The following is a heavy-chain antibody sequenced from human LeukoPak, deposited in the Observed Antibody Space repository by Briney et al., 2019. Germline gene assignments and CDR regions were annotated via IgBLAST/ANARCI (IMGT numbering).Heavy chain of an antibody. J-gene: IGHJ3*02. CDR1: GGSFSGYY. D-gene: IGHD6-19*01. CDR2: IYYSGST. V-gene: IGHV4-59*08. CDR3: ARPREQWLGNDAFDM. Sequence: PSETLSLTCAVYGGSFSGYYWSWIRQPPGKGLEWIGYIYYSGSTNYNPSLKSRVTISIDTSNNQFSLKLGSVTAADTAVYYCARPREQWLGNDAFDMWGQGQWSPSLQ.